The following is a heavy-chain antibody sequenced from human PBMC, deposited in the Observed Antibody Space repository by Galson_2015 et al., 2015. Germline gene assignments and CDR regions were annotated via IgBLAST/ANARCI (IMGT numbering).Heavy chain of an antibody. CDR1: GGTFSSYA. CDR3: ARVDGSGSYYNI. CDR2: IIPIFGTA. J-gene: IGHJ4*02. D-gene: IGHD3-10*01. V-gene: IGHV1-69*13. Sequence: SVKVSCKASGGTFSSYAISWVRQAPGQGLGWMGGIIPIFGTANYAQKFQGRVTITADESTSTAYMELSSLRSEDTAVYYCARVDGSGSYYNIWGQGTLVTVSS.